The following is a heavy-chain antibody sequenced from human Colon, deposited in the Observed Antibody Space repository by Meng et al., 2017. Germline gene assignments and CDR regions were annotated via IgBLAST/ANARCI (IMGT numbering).Heavy chain of an antibody. CDR3: ASNSGI. V-gene: IGHV3-74*02. CDR2: INGDGSIS. Sequence: AQLVESGGGLIQPGRSLRLSCAASGFTFSNYWMHWVRQVPGKGLMWVSRINGDGSISNNADSVKGRFTVSRDNSKNTLYLQMSSLRAEDTAVYYCASNSGIWGQGTLVTVPS. D-gene: IGHD1-26*01. CDR1: GFTFSNYW. J-gene: IGHJ4*02.